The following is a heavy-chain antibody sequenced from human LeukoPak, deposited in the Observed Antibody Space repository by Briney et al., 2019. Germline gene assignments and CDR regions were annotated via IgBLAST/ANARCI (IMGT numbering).Heavy chain of an antibody. Sequence: SETLSLTCTVSGGSISSYYWSWIRQPPGKGLEWIGSIYYSGSTYYNPSLKSRVTISVDTSKNQYSLKLSSVTAADTAVYYCARRRIEGGYYYYYMDVWGKGTTVTVSS. CDR2: IYYSGST. J-gene: IGHJ6*03. D-gene: IGHD3-16*01. CDR1: GGSISSYY. CDR3: ARRRIEGGYYYYYMDV. V-gene: IGHV4-59*05.